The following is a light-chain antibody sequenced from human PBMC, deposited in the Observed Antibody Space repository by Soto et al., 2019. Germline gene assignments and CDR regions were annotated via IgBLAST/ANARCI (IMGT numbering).Light chain of an antibody. Sequence: EIVLTQSPATLSLSPGERATLSCRASQSVSSYLAWYQQKPGQAPRLLIYDASNRATGIPARFSGSGSGTDFTLTISSLVPEAFAVYYCQQRSNWPMYTFGQGTNLEIK. CDR2: DAS. CDR3: QQRSNWPMYT. V-gene: IGKV3-11*01. J-gene: IGKJ2*01. CDR1: QSVSSY.